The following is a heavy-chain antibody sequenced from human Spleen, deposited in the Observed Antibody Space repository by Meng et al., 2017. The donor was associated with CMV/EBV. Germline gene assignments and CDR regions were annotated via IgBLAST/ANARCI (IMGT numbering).Heavy chain of an antibody. CDR1: GFTFSSYA. D-gene: IGHD2-2*01. CDR3: AKGRSGTTTSCSNY. J-gene: IGHJ4*02. Sequence: GGSLRLSCAASGFTFSSYAMSWVRQAPGKGLEWVSTISDSGGSTYYADSVKGRFTISRDNSKNTLYLQMNSLRAEDTAVYYCAKGRSGTTTSCSNYWGQGTLVTVSS. CDR2: ISDSGGST. V-gene: IGHV3-23*01.